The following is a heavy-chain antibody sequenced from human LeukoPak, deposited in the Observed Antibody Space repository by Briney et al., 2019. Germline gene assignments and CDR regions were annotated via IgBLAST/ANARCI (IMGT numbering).Heavy chain of an antibody. Sequence: SETLSLACTVSGGSISSYYWSWIRQPPGKGLEWIGYIYYSGSTNYNPSLKSRVTISLDTSKNQFSLKLSSVTAADTAVYYCARDRSRDGYNLAYWGQGTLVTVSS. CDR3: ARDRSRDGYNLAY. CDR1: GGSISSYY. CDR2: IYYSGST. V-gene: IGHV4-59*01. D-gene: IGHD5-24*01. J-gene: IGHJ4*02.